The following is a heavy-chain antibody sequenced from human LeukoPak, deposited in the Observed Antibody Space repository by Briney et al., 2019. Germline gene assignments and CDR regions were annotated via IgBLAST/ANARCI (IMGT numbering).Heavy chain of an antibody. CDR3: ARRAGDYSHPYDY. CDR1: GFPFSRYA. Sequence: GGSLRLSCAASGFPFSRYAMIWVRQAPGKGLEWVSDISGSGGNTYYADSVKGRFTISRDNSKNTVHLQMNSLRAEDTAMYYCARRAGDYSHPYDYWGQGTLVTVSS. V-gene: IGHV3-23*01. J-gene: IGHJ4*02. CDR2: ISGSGGNT. D-gene: IGHD3-22*01.